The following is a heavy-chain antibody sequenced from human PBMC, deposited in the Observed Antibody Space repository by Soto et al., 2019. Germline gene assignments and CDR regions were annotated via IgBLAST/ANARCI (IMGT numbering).Heavy chain of an antibody. CDR3: ARSIRLAWDY. V-gene: IGHV1-3*01. CDR2: INAGNGNT. J-gene: IGHJ4*02. Sequence: QVQLVQSGAEVKKPGASVKVSCKASGYTFTSYAMHWVRQAPGQRLEWMGWINAGNGNTKYSQKFQGRVTITRETSESTAYIELTSLRSEDTAVYYCARSIRLAWDYWGQGTLVTVSS. CDR1: GYTFTSYA.